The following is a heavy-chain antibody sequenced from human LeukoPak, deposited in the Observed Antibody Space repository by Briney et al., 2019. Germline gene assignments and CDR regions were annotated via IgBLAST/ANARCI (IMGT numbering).Heavy chain of an antibody. CDR3: ARHRAYSSSSPFDY. J-gene: IGHJ4*02. Sequence: SETLSLTCTVSGGSISSYYWSWIRQPPGKGLEWIGYIHYTGTTSYNPSLKSRVTMFVDMSKNQFSLRLSSVTAADTAVYYCARHRAYSSSSPFDYWGQGTLVTVSS. D-gene: IGHD6-6*01. V-gene: IGHV4-59*08. CDR2: IHYTGTT. CDR1: GGSISSYY.